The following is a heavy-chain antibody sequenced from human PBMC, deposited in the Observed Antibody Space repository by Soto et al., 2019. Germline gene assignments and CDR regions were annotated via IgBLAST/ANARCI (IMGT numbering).Heavy chain of an antibody. CDR1: GGSISSYY. J-gene: IGHJ4*02. D-gene: IGHD3-22*01. CDR2: IYYSGST. Sequence: PSETLSLTCTVSGGSISSYYWSWIRQPPGKGLEWIGYIYYSGSTNYNPSLKSRVTISVDTSKNQFSLKLSSVTAADTAVYYCARVDSSGYYHPPRYYFDYWGQGTLVTVSS. V-gene: IGHV4-59*01. CDR3: ARVDSSGYYHPPRYYFDY.